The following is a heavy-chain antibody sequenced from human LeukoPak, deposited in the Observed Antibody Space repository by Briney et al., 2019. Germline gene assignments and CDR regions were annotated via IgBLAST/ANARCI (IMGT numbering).Heavy chain of an antibody. Sequence: SETLSLTCIVSGDSLNSYYWSWIRQPPGEGLQWIGYIFYSGSSNYNASLRSRVAISVDTSKNQFSLKLTSVTPADTAVYYCAGRAARFFDYWGQGILVTVPS. D-gene: IGHD6-25*01. CDR3: AGRAARFFDY. J-gene: IGHJ4*02. CDR1: GDSLNSYY. V-gene: IGHV4-59*01. CDR2: IFYSGSS.